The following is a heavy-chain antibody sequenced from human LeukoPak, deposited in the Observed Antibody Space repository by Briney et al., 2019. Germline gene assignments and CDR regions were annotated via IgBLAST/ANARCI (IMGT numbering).Heavy chain of an antibody. Sequence: PSETLSLTCAVYGGSFSSYYWSWIRQPPGKGLEWIGEINHSGSTNYNPSLKSRVTISVDTSKKQFSLKLSSVTAADTAVYYCARDLGRYDSDAFDIWGQGTMVTVSS. D-gene: IGHD5-12*01. V-gene: IGHV4-34*01. J-gene: IGHJ3*02. CDR3: ARDLGRYDSDAFDI. CDR1: GGSFSSYY. CDR2: INHSGST.